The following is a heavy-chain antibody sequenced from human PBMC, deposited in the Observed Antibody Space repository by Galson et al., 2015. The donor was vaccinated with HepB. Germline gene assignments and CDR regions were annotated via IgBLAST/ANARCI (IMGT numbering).Heavy chain of an antibody. D-gene: IGHD4-17*01. Sequence: SETLSLTCTVSGGSISSYYWSWIRQPAGKGLEWIGRIYTGGSTNYNPSLKSRVTMSVDTSKNQFSLKLSSVTAADTAVYYCARDPGHGDYAPSYYYYGMDVWGQGTTVTVSS. CDR1: GGSISSYY. CDR3: ARDPGHGDYAPSYYYYGMDV. J-gene: IGHJ6*02. CDR2: IYTGGST. V-gene: IGHV4-4*07.